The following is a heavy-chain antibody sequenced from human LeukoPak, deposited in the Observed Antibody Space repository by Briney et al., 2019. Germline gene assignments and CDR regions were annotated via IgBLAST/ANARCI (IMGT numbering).Heavy chain of an antibody. D-gene: IGHD3-22*01. CDR1: GFTFSSYS. V-gene: IGHV3-21*01. Sequence: GSLRLSCAASGFTFSSYSMNWVRQAPGKGLEWVSSISSSSSYIYYADSVKGRFTISRDNAKNSLYLQMNSLRAEDTAVYYCATYYYDSSGYYPFDYWGQGTLVTVSS. CDR3: ATYYYDSSGYYPFDY. CDR2: ISSSSSYI. J-gene: IGHJ4*02.